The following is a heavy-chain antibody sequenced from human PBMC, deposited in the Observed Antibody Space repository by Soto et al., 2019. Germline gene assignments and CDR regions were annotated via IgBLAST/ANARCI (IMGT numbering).Heavy chain of an antibody. J-gene: IGHJ6*02. CDR3: ARSRSGTYYTQPPHYYYGMDV. CDR2: IYYSGTT. D-gene: IGHD3-10*01. V-gene: IGHV4-59*01. CDR1: GGSISDFH. Sequence: PSETLSLTCTVSGGSISDFHWSWIRRPLGKGLDWIGNIYYSGTTNYNPSLKSRVTISIDTSKKHFSLRLTSVTAADTAVYYCARSRSGTYYTQPPHYYYGMDVWGQGTTVTVSS.